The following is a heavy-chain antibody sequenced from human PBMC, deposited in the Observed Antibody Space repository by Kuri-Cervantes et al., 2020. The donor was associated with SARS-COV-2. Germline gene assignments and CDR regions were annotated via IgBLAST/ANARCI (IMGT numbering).Heavy chain of an antibody. V-gene: IGHV1-69*05. J-gene: IGHJ4*02. CDR3: ARDSSIAARPYDPFDY. CDR1: GGTFSSYA. D-gene: IGHD6-6*01. Sequence: SVKVSCKASGGTFSSYAISWVRQAPGQGLEWMGGIIPIFGTANYAQKFQGRVTITTDESTSTAYMELSSLRSEDTAVYYCARDSSIAARPYDPFDYWGQGTLVTVSS. CDR2: IIPIFGTA.